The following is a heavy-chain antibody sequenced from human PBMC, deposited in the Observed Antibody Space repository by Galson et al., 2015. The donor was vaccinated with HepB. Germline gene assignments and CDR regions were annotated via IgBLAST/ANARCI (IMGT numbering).Heavy chain of an antibody. CDR3: SRGAEQQTPDGLSYYQH. D-gene: IGHD6-13*01. V-gene: IGHV3-49*04. Sequence: SLRLSCAASGFACGDYTVSWVRQTPGKRLESVGFIRNKAYGGTTEYGASVKGRFTISRDESKSIVYLEMNTLTPEDTAVYYCSRGAEQQTPDGLSYYQHWGQGTLVIVSS. CDR1: GFACGDYT. CDR2: IRNKAYGGTT. J-gene: IGHJ1*01.